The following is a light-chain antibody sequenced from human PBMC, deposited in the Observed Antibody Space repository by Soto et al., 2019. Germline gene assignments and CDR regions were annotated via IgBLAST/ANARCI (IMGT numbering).Light chain of an antibody. V-gene: IGKV1-16*01. CDR3: QHYNNYPIT. Sequence: DIQMAQSPSSLSASIGDTVTITCRASQGINNYLAWFQQKPGKAPKRLIYGASTLESEVPSRFSGSGSGTDFTLTISSLQPEDFATYYCQHYNNYPITFGQGTRLEIK. J-gene: IGKJ5*01. CDR2: GAS. CDR1: QGINNY.